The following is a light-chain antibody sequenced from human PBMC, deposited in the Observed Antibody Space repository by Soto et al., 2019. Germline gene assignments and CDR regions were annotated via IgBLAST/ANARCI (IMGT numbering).Light chain of an antibody. CDR2: EVS. V-gene: IGLV2-8*01. Sequence: QCALTERPSATGVHGRLVAISCTGTSRDVGAYDYDSWYQQLPGTAPKRIIYEVSKRPSGVPDRFSGSKSGNTASLTVSGLQAEDEADYYCTAYAGTYSFFYVFGTGTKVTVL. CDR3: TAYAGTYSFFYV. CDR1: SRDVGAYDY. J-gene: IGLJ1*01.